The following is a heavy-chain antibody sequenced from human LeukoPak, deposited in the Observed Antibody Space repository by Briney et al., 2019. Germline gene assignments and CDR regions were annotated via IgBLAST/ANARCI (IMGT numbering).Heavy chain of an antibody. D-gene: IGHD3-22*01. CDR2: ISYDGSNK. CDR3: ARDAMYYYDSSGYSAYFDY. Sequence: PGGSLRLSCAPSGFTFSSYAMHWVRQAPGKGLEWVAVISYDGSNKYYADSVKGRFTTSRDNSKNTLYLQMNSLRAEDTAVYYCARDAMYYYDSSGYSAYFDYWGQGTLVTVSS. V-gene: IGHV3-30-3*01. J-gene: IGHJ4*02. CDR1: GFTFSSYA.